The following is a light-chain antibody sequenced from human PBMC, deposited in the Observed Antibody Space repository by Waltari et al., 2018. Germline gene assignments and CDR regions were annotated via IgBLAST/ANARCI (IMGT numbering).Light chain of an antibody. CDR2: DVT. CDR1: SHDVDDFNY. CDR3: SSQTTRSLLGV. Sequence: QSVLTQPASVSGSPGQSITISCTGSSHDVDDFNYVAWYQQHPDKAPKLILFDVTTRASGVSSRFSGSKSANTASLTISGLQAEDEAVYYCSSQTTRSLLGVFGGGTKLTVL. J-gene: IGLJ3*02. V-gene: IGLV2-14*03.